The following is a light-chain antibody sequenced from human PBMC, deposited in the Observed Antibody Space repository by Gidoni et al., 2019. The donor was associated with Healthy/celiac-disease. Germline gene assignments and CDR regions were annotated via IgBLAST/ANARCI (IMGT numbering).Light chain of an antibody. Sequence: QSVLTQPPSVSGAPGQRVTISCTGSSPNIGAGYDVHWYQQLPGTAPKLPIYGNSNRPSGVPDRFSGSKSGTSASLAITGLQAEDEADYYCQSYDSSLSGWDVVFGGGTKLTVL. J-gene: IGLJ2*01. CDR2: GNS. V-gene: IGLV1-40*01. CDR1: SPNIGAGYD. CDR3: QSYDSSLSGWDVV.